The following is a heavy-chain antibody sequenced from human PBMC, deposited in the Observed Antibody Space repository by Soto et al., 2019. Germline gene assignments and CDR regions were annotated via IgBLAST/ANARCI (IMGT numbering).Heavy chain of an antibody. CDR1: GDTFTRYN. J-gene: IGHJ4*02. D-gene: IGHD2-15*01. V-gene: IGHV1-46*01. CDR3: ARVRGGGSAYFFEY. Sequence: ASVKVSCKASGDTFTRYNVHWVRQAAGQGLEWMAIINPSGGTTYYVQKFEGRVTLTTDTSTSTVYMELSSLRSDDTAVYYCARVRGGGSAYFFEYWGQGTRVPVSS. CDR2: INPSGGTT.